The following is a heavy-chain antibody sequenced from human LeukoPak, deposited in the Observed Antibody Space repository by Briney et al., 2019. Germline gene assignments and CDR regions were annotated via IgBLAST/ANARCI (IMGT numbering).Heavy chain of an antibody. D-gene: IGHD5-18*01. CDR1: GFTFSSYG. V-gene: IGHV3-30*18. CDR3: AKCGYSYDTFDY. Sequence: GGSLRLSCAASGFTFSSYGMHWVRQAPGKGLEWVAVISYDGSNKYYADSVKGRFTISRDNSKNTLYLQMNSLRAEDTAVYYCAKCGYSYDTFDYWGQGTLVTVSS. J-gene: IGHJ4*02. CDR2: ISYDGSNK.